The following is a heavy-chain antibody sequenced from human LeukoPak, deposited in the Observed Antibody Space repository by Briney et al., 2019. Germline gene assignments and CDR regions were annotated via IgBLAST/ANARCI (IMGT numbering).Heavy chain of an antibody. CDR3: ARVGGAYYGSGSYYNSN. Sequence: PGGSLRLSCAASGFTFSRYWMSWVRQAPGKGLEWVANIQQDGSEKYYVDSVKGRFTIPRDNAKNSLYLQMNSLRAEDTAAYYCARVGGAYYGSGSYYNSNWGQGTLVTVSS. V-gene: IGHV3-7*01. D-gene: IGHD3-10*01. CDR2: IQQDGSEK. CDR1: GFTFSRYW. J-gene: IGHJ4*02.